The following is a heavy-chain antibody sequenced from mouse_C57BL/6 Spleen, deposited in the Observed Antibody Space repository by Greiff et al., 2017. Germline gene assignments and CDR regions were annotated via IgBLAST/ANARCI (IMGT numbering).Heavy chain of an antibody. J-gene: IGHJ1*03. D-gene: IGHD1-1*01. CDR2: IYPGDGDT. Sequence: QVQLKESGPELVKPGASVKISCKASGYAFSSSWMNWVKQRPGKGLEWIGRIYPGDGDTNYNGKFKGKATLTADKSSSTAYMQLSSLTSEDSAVYFCARGTVVEDWYFDVWGTVTTVTVSS. V-gene: IGHV1-82*01. CDR3: ARGTVVEDWYFDV. CDR1: GYAFSSSW.